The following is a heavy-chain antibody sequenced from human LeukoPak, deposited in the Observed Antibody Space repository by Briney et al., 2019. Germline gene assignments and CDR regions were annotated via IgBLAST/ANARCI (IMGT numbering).Heavy chain of an antibody. V-gene: IGHV4-34*01. CDR2: INHSGST. D-gene: IGHD6-13*01. CDR3: ARGIPYSSSWYFDY. CDR1: GGSFSGYY. Sequence: PSETLSLTCAVYGGSFSGYYWSWIRQPPGKGLEWIGEINHSGSTNYNPSLKSRVTISVDTSKNQFSLKLSSVTAADTAVYYGARGIPYSSSWYFDYWGQGTLVTVSS. J-gene: IGHJ4*02.